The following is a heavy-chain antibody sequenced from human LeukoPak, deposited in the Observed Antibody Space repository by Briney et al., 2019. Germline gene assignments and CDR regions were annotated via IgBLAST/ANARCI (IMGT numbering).Heavy chain of an antibody. Sequence: ASVKISCKVSGYTFTDYYMQWVHQAPGKGLEWMGLVYPEDGETIYAEKFQGRVTLTADTYTDTAYMWISSQRCEDTAVYYCAILIVAGTHFDYWGQGPLVTVSS. CDR1: GYTFTDYY. CDR2: VYPEDGET. D-gene: IGHD6-19*01. CDR3: AILIVAGTHFDY. V-gene: IGHV1-69-2*01. J-gene: IGHJ4*02.